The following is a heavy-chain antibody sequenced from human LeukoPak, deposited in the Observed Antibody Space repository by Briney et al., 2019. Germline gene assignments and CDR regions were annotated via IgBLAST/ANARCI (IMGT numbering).Heavy chain of an antibody. CDR1: GYTFTSYD. V-gene: IGHV1-8*01. J-gene: IGHJ4*02. CDR2: MSPKSGST. CDR3: VRTPPNWGADY. D-gene: IGHD7-27*01. Sequence: RASVKVSCKASGYTFTSYDINWVRQATGQGLEWMGWMSPKSGSTGYAQKFQGRVTMTSNTAISTAYMELSSLRSEDTAVYYCVRTPPNWGADYWGQGTLVTVSS.